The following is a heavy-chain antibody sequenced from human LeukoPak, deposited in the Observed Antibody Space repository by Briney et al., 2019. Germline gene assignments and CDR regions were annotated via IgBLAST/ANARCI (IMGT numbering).Heavy chain of an antibody. CDR1: GYTFTSYG. J-gene: IGHJ4*02. D-gene: IGHD3-10*01. Sequence: GASVKVSFKASGYTFTSYGISWGRQAPGEGLGWMGWISAYNGNTNYAQKLQGRVTMTTDTSTSTAYMELRSLRSDDTAVYYCARDQDTMVRGVGDYWGQGTLVTVSS. CDR3: ARDQDTMVRGVGDY. CDR2: ISAYNGNT. V-gene: IGHV1-18*01.